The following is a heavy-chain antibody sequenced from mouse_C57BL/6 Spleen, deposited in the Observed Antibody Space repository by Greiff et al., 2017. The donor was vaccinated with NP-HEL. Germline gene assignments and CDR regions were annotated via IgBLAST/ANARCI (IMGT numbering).Heavy chain of an antibody. J-gene: IGHJ3*01. Sequence: VQLKESGAELVRPGASVKLSCTASGFNIKDDYMHWVKQRPEQGLEWIGWIDPENGDTEYASKFQGKATITADTTSNTAYLQLSSLTSEDTAVYYGTTRIGGAYWGQGTLVTVSA. CDR3: TTRIGGAY. V-gene: IGHV14-4*01. CDR1: GFNIKDDY. CDR2: IDPENGDT.